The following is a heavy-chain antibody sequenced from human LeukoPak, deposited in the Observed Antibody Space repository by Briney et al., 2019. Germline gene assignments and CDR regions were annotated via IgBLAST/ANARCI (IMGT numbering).Heavy chain of an antibody. CDR3: ARLRSDSSGYYYSKPRLQFDP. CDR1: GYSISSGYY. CDR2: IYRSGST. J-gene: IGHJ5*02. Sequence: SETLSLTCAVSGYSISSGYYWGWIRQPPGKGLEWIGRIYRSGSTYYNPSLKSRVTISVDTSKNQFSLKLSSVTAADTAVYYCARLRSDSSGYYYSKPRLQFDPWGQGTLVTVSS. D-gene: IGHD3-22*01. V-gene: IGHV4-38-2*01.